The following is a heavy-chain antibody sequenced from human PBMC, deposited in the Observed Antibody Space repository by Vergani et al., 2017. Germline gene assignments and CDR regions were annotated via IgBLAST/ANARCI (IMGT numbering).Heavy chain of an antibody. Sequence: EAQLVESGGDLVQPGGSLRLSCVGSGFRFSSYWVSWVRQAPGKGLEWVANIKQDESEKYYGDSVKGLFTISRDNAKNSVFLQMSSLRVEDTAVYYCARDGTNGGSRDMDVWGKGTTVIVSS. CDR3: ARDGTNGGSRDMDV. D-gene: IGHD4-23*01. CDR2: IKQDESEK. V-gene: IGHV3-7*01. CDR1: GFRFSSYW. J-gene: IGHJ6*03.